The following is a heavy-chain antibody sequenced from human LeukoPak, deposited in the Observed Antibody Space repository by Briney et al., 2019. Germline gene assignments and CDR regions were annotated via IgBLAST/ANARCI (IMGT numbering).Heavy chain of an antibody. CDR2: IYYSGST. J-gene: IGHJ4*02. CDR3: ARDTRRVATIFDY. CDR1: GGSISSSSYY. Sequence: SETLSLTCTVPGGSISSSSYYWGWIRQPPGKGLEWIGSIYYSGSTYYNPSLKSRVTISVDTSKNQFSLKLSSVTAADTAVYYCARDTRRVATIFDYWGQGTLVTVSS. D-gene: IGHD5-12*01. V-gene: IGHV4-39*07.